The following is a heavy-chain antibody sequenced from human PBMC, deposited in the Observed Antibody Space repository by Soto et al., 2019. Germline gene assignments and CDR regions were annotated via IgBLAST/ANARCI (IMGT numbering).Heavy chain of an antibody. Sequence: PSETLSLTCTVSGGSISSYYWSWIRQPPGKGLEWIGYIYYSGSTNYNPSLKSRVTISVDTSKNQFSLKLSSVTAADTAVYYCARVRETYYYGSGSYYTPYYYYYYGMDVWGQGTTVTAP. CDR2: IYYSGST. CDR1: GGSISSYY. J-gene: IGHJ6*02. V-gene: IGHV4-59*01. CDR3: ARVRETYYYGSGSYYTPYYYYYYGMDV. D-gene: IGHD3-10*01.